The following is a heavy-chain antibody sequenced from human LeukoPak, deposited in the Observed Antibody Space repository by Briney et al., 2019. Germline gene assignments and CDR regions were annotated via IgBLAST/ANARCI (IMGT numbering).Heavy chain of an antibody. CDR3: CAGGKGSY. D-gene: IGHD3-10*01. Sequence: GGSLRLSCAASGFTFSSYGMHWVRQARGKGLEWVAVISHDGSNTYYADSVKGRFTISRDNSKNTLYLQMNSLRAEDTAVYYCCAGGKGSYWGQGNLVTVSS. J-gene: IGHJ4*02. CDR1: GFTFSSYG. CDR2: ISHDGSNT. V-gene: IGHV3-30*03.